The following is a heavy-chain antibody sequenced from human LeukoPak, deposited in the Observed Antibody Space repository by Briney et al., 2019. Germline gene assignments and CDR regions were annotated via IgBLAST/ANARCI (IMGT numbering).Heavy chain of an antibody. V-gene: IGHV3-9*01. CDR3: ARDIYYYDSSGYYFPGGSDY. D-gene: IGHD3-22*01. J-gene: IGHJ4*02. CDR1: GFTFDDYA. Sequence: PGRSLRLSCAASGFTFDDYAMHWVRQAPGKGLEWISGISWDTGSIGYADSVKGRFTISRDNAKNSLYLQMNSLRAEDTAVYYCARDIYYYDSSGYYFPGGSDYWGQGTLVTVSS. CDR2: ISWDTGSI.